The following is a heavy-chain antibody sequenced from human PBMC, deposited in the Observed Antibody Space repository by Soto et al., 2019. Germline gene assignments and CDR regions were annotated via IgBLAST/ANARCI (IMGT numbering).Heavy chain of an antibody. CDR2: ISAYNGNT. D-gene: IGHD3-3*01. J-gene: IGHJ5*02. CDR1: GYTFTSYG. Sequence: ASVKVSCKASGYTFTSYGISWVRQAPGQGLEWMGWISAYNGNTNYAQKLQGRVTMTTDTSTSTAYMELRSLRSDDTAVYYCARANTPLPLITVLGIWFDPWGQGTLVTVSS. CDR3: ARANTPLPLITVLGIWFDP. V-gene: IGHV1-18*01.